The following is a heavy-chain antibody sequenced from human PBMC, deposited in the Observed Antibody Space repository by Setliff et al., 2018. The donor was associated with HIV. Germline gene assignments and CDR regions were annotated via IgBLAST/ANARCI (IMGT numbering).Heavy chain of an antibody. CDR2: IKQDGSEK. J-gene: IGHJ6*02. Sequence: ETLSLSCAASGFTFSSYWMSWVRQAPGKGLEWVANIKQDGSEKYYVDSVKGRFTISRDNAKNSLYLQMNSLRAEDTAVYYCAREDYDILTGHYYYYGMDVWGQGTTVTVSS. D-gene: IGHD3-9*01. V-gene: IGHV3-7*01. CDR1: GFTFSSYW. CDR3: AREDYDILTGHYYYYGMDV.